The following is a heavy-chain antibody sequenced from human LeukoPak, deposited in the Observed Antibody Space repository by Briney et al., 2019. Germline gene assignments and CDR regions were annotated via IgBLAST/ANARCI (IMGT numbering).Heavy chain of an antibody. V-gene: IGHV3-23*01. CDR1: GFTFSSYA. Sequence: GGSLRLSCAASGFTFSSYAMSWVRQAPGKGLEWVSAIYGGGGRAYHADSVKSRFTISRDNSKNTLYLQMNSLRAEDTAVYYCAKEAISVRANEGATCVVDYWGQGTLVTVSS. J-gene: IGHJ4*02. D-gene: IGHD1-26*01. CDR2: IYGGGGRA. CDR3: AKEAISVRANEGATCVVDY.